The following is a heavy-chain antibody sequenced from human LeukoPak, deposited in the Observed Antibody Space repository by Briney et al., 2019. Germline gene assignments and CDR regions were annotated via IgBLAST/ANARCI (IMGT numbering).Heavy chain of an antibody. CDR1: GYTFTGYY. D-gene: IGHD1-26*01. J-gene: IGHJ4*02. CDR2: INPNSGGT. CDR3: ARVVSGSPNFDY. V-gene: IGHV1-2*02. Sequence: ASVKVSCKASGYTFTGYYMHWVRQAPGQGLEWMGWINPNSGGTNYAQKFQGRVTMSVGTSKNQFSLKLSSVTAADTAVYCCARVVSGSPNFDYWGQGTLVTVSS.